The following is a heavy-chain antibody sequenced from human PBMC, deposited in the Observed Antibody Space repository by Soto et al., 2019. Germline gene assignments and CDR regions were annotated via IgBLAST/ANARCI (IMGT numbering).Heavy chain of an antibody. D-gene: IGHD3-22*01. CDR2: ISWDGGST. Sequence: GGSLRLSCAASGFTFDDYAMHWVRQAPGKGLEWVSLISWDGGSTYYADSVKGRFTISRDNSKNSLYLQMNSLRAEDTALYSCAKSYDSSGYYYFDYWGQGTLVTISS. CDR1: GFTFDDYA. J-gene: IGHJ4*02. V-gene: IGHV3-43D*03. CDR3: AKSYDSSGYYYFDY.